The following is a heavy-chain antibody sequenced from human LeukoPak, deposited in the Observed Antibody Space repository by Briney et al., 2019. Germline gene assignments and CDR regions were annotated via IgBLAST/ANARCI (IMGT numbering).Heavy chain of an antibody. D-gene: IGHD3-22*01. V-gene: IGHV4-59*01. CDR1: GGSISSYY. J-gene: IGHJ4*02. Sequence: PSETLSLTCTVSGGSISSYYWSWIRQPPGKRLEWIGYIYYSGSTNYNPSLKSRVTISVDTSKNQFSLKLSSVTAADTAVYYCARSYYYDSTGYFDYWGQGTLVTVSS. CDR2: IYYSGST. CDR3: ARSYYYDSTGYFDY.